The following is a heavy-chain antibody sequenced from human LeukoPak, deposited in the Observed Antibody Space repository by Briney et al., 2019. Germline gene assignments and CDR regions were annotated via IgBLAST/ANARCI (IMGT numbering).Heavy chain of an antibody. D-gene: IGHD3-3*01. V-gene: IGHV4-4*07. CDR3: AREVSGSDYYRAYDY. Sequence: PSETLSLTCTVSGGSISTYYWSWIRQPAGKGLEWIGRLSSSATTNYNTSLKSRVTMSVDTSTNQLSLNLTSVTAADTAVYYCAREVSGSDYYRAYDYWGQGTLVTVSS. CDR2: LSSSATT. CDR1: GGSISTYY. J-gene: IGHJ4*02.